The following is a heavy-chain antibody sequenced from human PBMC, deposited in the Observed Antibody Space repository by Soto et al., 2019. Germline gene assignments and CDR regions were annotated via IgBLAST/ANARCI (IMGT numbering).Heavy chain of an antibody. CDR1: GDSISSAAYY. J-gene: IGHJ6*02. V-gene: IGHV4-30-4*01. Sequence: QVQLQESGPGLVRPSQTLSLTCTVSGDSISSAAYYWSWIRQTPGKGLEWIGHIFYSGTTYYNPSLKSRLTISVDTSKNHFSLRLTSVTAADTAVYYCARDLWVEPELYYYGMDVWGQGTTVTVSS. CDR2: IFYSGTT. D-gene: IGHD1-1*01. CDR3: ARDLWVEPELYYYGMDV.